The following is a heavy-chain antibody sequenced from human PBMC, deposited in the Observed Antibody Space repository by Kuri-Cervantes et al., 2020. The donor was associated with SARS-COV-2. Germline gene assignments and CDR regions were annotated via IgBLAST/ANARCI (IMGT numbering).Heavy chain of an antibody. CDR2: ISCDGNDK. CDR3: VKVTTYYDFWSGYSYGMDV. D-gene: IGHD3-3*01. Sequence: GGSLRLSCTASGVTLSTFGMHWVRQATGKGLEWVAVISCDGNDKYYADSVKGRFTISRDNSKNTLYLQMSSLRAEDTAVYYCVKVTTYYDFWSGYSYGMDVWGQGTTVTVSS. J-gene: IGHJ6*02. V-gene: IGHV3-30*18. CDR1: GVTLSTFG.